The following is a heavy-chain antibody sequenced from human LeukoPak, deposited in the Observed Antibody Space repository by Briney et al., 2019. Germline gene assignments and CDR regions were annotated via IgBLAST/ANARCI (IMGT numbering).Heavy chain of an antibody. CDR1: GFTFSSYG. V-gene: IGHV3-30*03. D-gene: IGHD4-23*01. J-gene: IGHJ4*02. Sequence: GGSLRLSCAASGFTFSSYGMHWVRQAPGKGLEWVAVISYDGSNKYYADSVKGRFTISRDNSKNTLYLQMNSLRAEDTAVYYCARSDPVVSIDYWGQGTLVTVSS. CDR2: ISYDGSNK. CDR3: ARSDPVVSIDY.